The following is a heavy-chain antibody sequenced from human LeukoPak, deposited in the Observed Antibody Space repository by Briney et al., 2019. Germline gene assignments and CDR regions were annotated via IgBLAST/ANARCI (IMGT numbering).Heavy chain of an antibody. Sequence: GGSLRLSCAASGFTFSSYSMNWVRQAPGKGLEWVSSISSSSSYIYYAGSVKGRFTISRDNSKNTLYLQMNSLRAEDTAVYYCAKGGPPHYFDYWGQGTLVTVSS. CDR3: AKGGPPHYFDY. CDR2: ISSSSSYI. J-gene: IGHJ4*02. CDR1: GFTFSSYS. V-gene: IGHV3-21*01.